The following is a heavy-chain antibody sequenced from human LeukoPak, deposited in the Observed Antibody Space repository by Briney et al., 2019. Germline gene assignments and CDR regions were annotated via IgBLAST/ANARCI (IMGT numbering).Heavy chain of an antibody. CDR1: GFTFSGSA. CDR2: IKTKAESYAT. CDR3: TRLSGGNSDSYYYGLDV. J-gene: IGHJ6*02. V-gene: IGHV3-73*01. D-gene: IGHD4-23*01. Sequence: PVGSLRLSCVASGFTFSGSAIHWVRQASGQGLEGVARIKTKAESYATAYVASVKGRFTISRDDSKNTAYLQMDSLKTEDTAMYYCTRLSGGNSDSYYYGLDVWGQGTTVTVSS.